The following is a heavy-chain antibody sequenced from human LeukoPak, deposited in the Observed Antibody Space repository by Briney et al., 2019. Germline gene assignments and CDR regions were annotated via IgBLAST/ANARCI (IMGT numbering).Heavy chain of an antibody. CDR1: GYTFRSYG. V-gene: IGHV1-18*01. CDR3: ARVSMVYAIRYFDY. Sequence: GASVKVSCKASGYTFRSYGFSWVRQAPGQGLEWMGWISPYNGNTNYAQRFQGRVTMTTDTSTSTAYMELRSLRSDDTAVYYCARVSMVYAIRYFDYWGQGTLVTVSS. J-gene: IGHJ4*02. D-gene: IGHD2-8*01. CDR2: ISPYNGNT.